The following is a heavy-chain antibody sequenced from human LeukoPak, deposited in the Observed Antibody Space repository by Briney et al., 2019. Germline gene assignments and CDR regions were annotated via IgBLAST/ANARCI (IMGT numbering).Heavy chain of an antibody. V-gene: IGHV2-5*01. J-gene: IGHJ4*02. CDR2: IYWNDGK. CDR3: AHGGLYGDDPAYYFDY. Sequence: SGPTLVNPTQTLTLTCTFSGFSLSTSGVGVGWIRQPPGKALEWLALIYWNDGKRYSPSLKSRLTITKDTSKNQVVLAMTNVDPVDTATYYCAHGGLYGDDPAYYFDYWGQGTLVTVSS. CDR1: GFSLSTSGVG. D-gene: IGHD4-17*01.